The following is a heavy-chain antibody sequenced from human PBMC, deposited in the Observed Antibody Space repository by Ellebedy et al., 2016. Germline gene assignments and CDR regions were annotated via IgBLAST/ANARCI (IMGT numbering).Heavy chain of an antibody. CDR2: INHSGST. D-gene: IGHD3-16*02. Sequence: SETLSLTCAVYGGSFSGYYWSWIRQPPGKGLEWIGEINHSGSTNYNPSLKSRVTISVDTSKNQFSLKLSSVTAAYTAVYYCARGRLPPYYDYVWGSYRPFDYWGQGTLVTVSS. J-gene: IGHJ4*02. CDR3: ARGRLPPYYDYVWGSYRPFDY. V-gene: IGHV4-34*01. CDR1: GGSFSGYY.